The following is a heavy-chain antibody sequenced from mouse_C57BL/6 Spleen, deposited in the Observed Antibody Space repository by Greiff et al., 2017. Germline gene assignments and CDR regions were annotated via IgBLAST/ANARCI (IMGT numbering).Heavy chain of an antibody. CDR3: SRISAFSLDV. Sequence: QVQLKESGPGLVQPSQSLSITCTVSGFSLTSYGVHWVRQSPGKGLEWLGVIWSGGSTDYNAAFLYRLSISKDNSKSHVFFKMNSLQADDTAIYYCSRISAFSLDVWGTGTTVTVSS. J-gene: IGHJ1*03. D-gene: IGHD6-1*01. CDR2: IWSGGST. V-gene: IGHV2-2*01. CDR1: GFSLTSYG.